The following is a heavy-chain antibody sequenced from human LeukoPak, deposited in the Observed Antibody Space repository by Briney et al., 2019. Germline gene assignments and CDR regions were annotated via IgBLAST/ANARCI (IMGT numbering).Heavy chain of an antibody. CDR1: GDSISSGGYY. CDR2: IYYIGST. J-gene: IGHJ4*02. Sequence: PSETLSLTCSVSGDSISSGGYYWGWIRQPPGKGLEWNGIIYYIGSTYYNPSLNSRVTISVDTSKNQFSLKLSSVTAADTAVYYCKRLTYNWNSIDYWGQGTLVTVSS. D-gene: IGHD1-7*01. V-gene: IGHV4-39*01. CDR3: KRLTYNWNSIDY.